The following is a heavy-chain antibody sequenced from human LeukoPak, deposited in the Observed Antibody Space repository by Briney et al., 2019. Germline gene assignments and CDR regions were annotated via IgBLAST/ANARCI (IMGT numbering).Heavy chain of an antibody. V-gene: IGHV3-49*03. J-gene: IGHJ6*03. CDR1: SSGGYY. D-gene: IGHD6-13*01. CDR2: IRSKAYGGTT. CDR3: TRGGSSSWDGGWAYYYYYMDV. Sequence: SSGGYYWSWIRQPPGKGLEWVGFIRSKAYGGTTEYAASVKGRFTISRDDSKSIAYLQMNSLKTEDTAVYYCTRGGSSSWDGGWAYYYYYMDVWGKGTTVTVSS.